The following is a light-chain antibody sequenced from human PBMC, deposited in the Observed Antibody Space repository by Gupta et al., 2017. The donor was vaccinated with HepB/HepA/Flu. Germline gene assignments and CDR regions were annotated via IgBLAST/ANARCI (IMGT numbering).Light chain of an antibody. CDR3: CSYAGDSSYV. Sequence: QSALTQPPSVSGSPGQSVTISCTGTSSDVGGYHSVSWYQQHPGKAPKLMIYDVNKRPSGVPDRFSGSKSGNTASLTISGLQAEDEAGYHCCSYAGDSSYVVGSGTKVTVL. V-gene: IGLV2-11*01. CDR1: SSDVGGYHS. J-gene: IGLJ1*01. CDR2: DVN.